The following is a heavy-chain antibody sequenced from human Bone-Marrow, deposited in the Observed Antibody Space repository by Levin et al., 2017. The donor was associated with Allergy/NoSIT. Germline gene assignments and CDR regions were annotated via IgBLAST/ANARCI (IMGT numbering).Heavy chain of an antibody. CDR2: ISSTSSSI. CDR3: VRVRDVVA. Sequence: GGSLRLSCAASGFTFSSYRMNWVRQAPGKGLEWVSSISSTSSSIYYADSVKGRFTISRDNAKNSLYLQMNSLRAEDTAVYYCVRVRDVVAWGQGTLVTVSS. CDR1: GFTFSSYR. V-gene: IGHV3-21*01. J-gene: IGHJ5*02.